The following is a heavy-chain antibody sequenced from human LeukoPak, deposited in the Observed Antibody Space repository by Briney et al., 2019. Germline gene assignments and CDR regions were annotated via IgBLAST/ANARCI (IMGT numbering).Heavy chain of an antibody. J-gene: IGHJ4*02. CDR1: GFPFTGYW. V-gene: IGHV3-7*01. CDR3: ARANSVDY. D-gene: IGHD5/OR15-5a*01. CDR2: IKQDGSEK. Sequence: GGSLRLSCAASGFPFTGYWMTWVRQAPGKWLEWVANIKQDGSEKYYMDSVKGRFTISRDNAKNSLYLQMSSLRVEDRAVYYCARANSVDYWGQGTLVTVSS.